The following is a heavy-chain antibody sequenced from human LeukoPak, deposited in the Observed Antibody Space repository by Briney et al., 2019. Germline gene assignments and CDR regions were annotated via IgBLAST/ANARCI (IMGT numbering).Heavy chain of an antibody. Sequence: SETLSLTCAVYGGSFSGYYWSWIRQPPGKGLEWIGEINHSGSTNYNPSLKSRVTISVDTSNNQFSLKLTSVTAADTAVYYCARAASGDSDGYYFDYWGQGTLVTVSS. CDR3: ARAASGDSDGYYFDY. CDR1: GGSFSGYY. D-gene: IGHD5-18*01. V-gene: IGHV4-34*01. CDR2: INHSGST. J-gene: IGHJ4*02.